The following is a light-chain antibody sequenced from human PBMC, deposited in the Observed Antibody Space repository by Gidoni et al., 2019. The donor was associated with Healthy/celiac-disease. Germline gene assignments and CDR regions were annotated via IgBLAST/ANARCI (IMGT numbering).Light chain of an antibody. CDR3: QQSYSTPLT. V-gene: IGKV1-39*01. Sequence: DNQMTQSPSSLSASVGDRVTITCRASQSISSYLNWYQQKPGKAPKLLIYAASSLQSGVPSRFSGSGSGTDFTPTISSLQPEDFATYYCQQSYSTPLTFGGGTKVEIK. CDR2: AAS. J-gene: IGKJ4*01. CDR1: QSISSY.